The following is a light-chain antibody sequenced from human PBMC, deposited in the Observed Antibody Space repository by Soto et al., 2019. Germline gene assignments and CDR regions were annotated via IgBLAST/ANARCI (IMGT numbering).Light chain of an antibody. V-gene: IGKV3-20*01. CDR1: QSVSGSY. Sequence: EIVLTQSPGTLSLSPWERATLSCRTSQSVSGSYLAWYQQKPGQAPRLLIYGPSNRATGIPDRFSGSWSGTDFTLTISRLEPEDFATYYCQQSYGTPITFGQGTRLEIK. CDR2: GPS. J-gene: IGKJ5*01. CDR3: QQSYGTPIT.